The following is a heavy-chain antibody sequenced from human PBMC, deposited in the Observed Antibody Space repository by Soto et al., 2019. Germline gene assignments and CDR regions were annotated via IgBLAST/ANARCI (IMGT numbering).Heavy chain of an antibody. CDR1: ISVHRLS. Sequence: GGSLRLSCEASISVHRLSLNWVRQAPGKGLEWVSSISSSSAHIYYADSVKGRFTISRDNSRNTLYLQMNSLRAEDSAKYYCAKEGTSGLYYFDYWGPGTLVTVSS. CDR3: AKEGTSGLYYFDY. D-gene: IGHD6-19*01. CDR2: ISSSSAHI. J-gene: IGHJ4*02. V-gene: IGHV3-21*04.